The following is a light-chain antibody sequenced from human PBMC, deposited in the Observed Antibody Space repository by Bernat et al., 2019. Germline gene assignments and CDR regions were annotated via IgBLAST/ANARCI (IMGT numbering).Light chain of an antibody. J-gene: IGKJ4*01. CDR1: RAIENY. CDR2: KAS. Sequence: EIQMTQSPSSLSASVGDRVTITCRASRAIENYLTWYQQKPGKAPKVLIYKASTLQTGVPSRFTGSGSGTDFTLTITSREAEDFATYYCEQNYGSPQVSFGGGTKVEI. CDR3: EQNYGSPQVS. V-gene: IGKV1-39*01.